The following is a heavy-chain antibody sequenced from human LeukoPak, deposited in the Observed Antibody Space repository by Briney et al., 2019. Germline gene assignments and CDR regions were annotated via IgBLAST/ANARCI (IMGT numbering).Heavy chain of an antibody. D-gene: IGHD5-24*01. CDR1: GGSISSSNW. Sequence: SETLSLTCAVSGGSISSSNWWSWVRQPPGKGLEWIGEIHHSGSTNYNPSLKSRVTISVDKSKNQFSLKLSSVTAADTAVYYCAGHCRDGYNYFDYWGQGTLVTVSS. CDR3: AGHCRDGYNYFDY. V-gene: IGHV4-4*02. CDR2: IHHSGST. J-gene: IGHJ4*02.